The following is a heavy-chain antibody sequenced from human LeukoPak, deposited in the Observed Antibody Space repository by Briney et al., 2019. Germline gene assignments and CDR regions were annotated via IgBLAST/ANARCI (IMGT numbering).Heavy chain of an antibody. V-gene: IGHV4-4*07. J-gene: IGHJ5*02. D-gene: IGHD3-22*01. CDR3: ARDVDGFRLGSSGLLTGFDP. CDR1: GGSISANY. Sequence: PSETLSLTCTVSGGSISANYWIWMRQSAGKGLEYIGRIYSSGSTNYNPSLKSRVTMSVDTSKNQFSLKLSSVTAADTAVYYCARDVDGFRLGSSGLLTGFDPWGQGTLVTVSS. CDR2: IYSSGST.